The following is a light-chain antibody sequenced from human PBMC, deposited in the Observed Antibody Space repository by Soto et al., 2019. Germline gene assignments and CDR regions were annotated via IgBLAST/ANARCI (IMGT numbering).Light chain of an antibody. Sequence: EIVLTQSPATLSLSPGERAALSCRASQSVSSYLAWYQQKPGQAPRLLIYDASKRAPGIPARFTGSGSGTDFTLTISSLEPEDFGVYFCQQRSNWPSTFGGGTKVEI. J-gene: IGKJ4*01. CDR2: DAS. V-gene: IGKV3-11*01. CDR3: QQRSNWPST. CDR1: QSVSSY.